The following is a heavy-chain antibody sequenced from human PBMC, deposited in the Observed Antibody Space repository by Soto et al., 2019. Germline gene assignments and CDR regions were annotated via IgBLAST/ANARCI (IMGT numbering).Heavy chain of an antibody. J-gene: IGHJ5*02. CDR2: ISAYNGNT. D-gene: IGHD3-22*01. Sequence: ASVKVSCKASGYTFTSYGISWVRQAPGQGLEWMGWISAYNGNTNYAQKLQGRVTMTTDTSTSTAYMELRSLRSDDTAVYYCAMYYYDRTRYDTWGQGTLVTVSS. CDR3: AMYYYDRTRYDT. CDR1: GYTFTSYG. V-gene: IGHV1-18*01.